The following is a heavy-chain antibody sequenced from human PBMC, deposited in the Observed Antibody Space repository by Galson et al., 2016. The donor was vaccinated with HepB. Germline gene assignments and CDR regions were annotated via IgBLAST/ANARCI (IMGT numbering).Heavy chain of an antibody. D-gene: IGHD5/OR15-5a*01. CDR1: GYSFTDSY. CDR2: INPESGAT. CDR3: ARAFHGVFECFDT. V-gene: IGHV1-2*02. J-gene: IGHJ5*02. Sequence: SVKVSCKASGYSFTDSYLHWLRQAPGQGLEWLGWINPESGATKYAPKFEARVTISRDTSINTLYMELSSLRSDDPAVYYCARAFHGVFECFDTWGQGTLVTVSS.